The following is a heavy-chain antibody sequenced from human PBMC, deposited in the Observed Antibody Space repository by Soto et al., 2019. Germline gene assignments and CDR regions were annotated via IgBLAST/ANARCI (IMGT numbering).Heavy chain of an antibody. Sequence: PXETLSLTCTVSGGSSSSSSYYWGWIRQPPGKGLEWIGSIYYSGRTYYNPSLKSRVTISVDTSKNQFSPKLSSVTAADTAVYYCARQEDSSSWYLPPHYYYGMDVWGQGTTVTVSS. CDR3: ARQEDSSSWYLPPHYYYGMDV. J-gene: IGHJ6*02. V-gene: IGHV4-39*01. CDR1: GGSSSSSSYY. CDR2: IYYSGRT. D-gene: IGHD6-13*01.